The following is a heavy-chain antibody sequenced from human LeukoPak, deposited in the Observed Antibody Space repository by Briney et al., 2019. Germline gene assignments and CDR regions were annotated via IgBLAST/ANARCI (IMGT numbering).Heavy chain of an antibody. V-gene: IGHV1-69*13. CDR1: GGTFSSYA. CDR2: IIPIFGTA. CDR3: GIAAHDYYYYMDV. J-gene: IGHJ6*03. D-gene: IGHD6-6*01. Sequence: ASVKVSCKASGGTFSSYAISWVRQAPGQGLEWMGGIIPIFGTANYAQKFQGRVTITADESTSTAYMELSSLRSEDTAVYYCGIAAHDYYYYMDVWGKGTTVTVSS.